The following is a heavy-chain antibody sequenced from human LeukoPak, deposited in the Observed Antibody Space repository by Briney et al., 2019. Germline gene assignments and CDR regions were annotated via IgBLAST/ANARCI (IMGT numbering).Heavy chain of an antibody. CDR3: AKDLGRIQTYGMDV. CDR1: GFTFSSYA. CDR2: ISGSGGSK. Sequence: GGSLRLSGAASGFTFSSYAMSWVRKAPGKGLKWVSGISGSGGSKYFADSVKGRFTISRDNSKNTLYLQMNSLRAEDTAVYYCAKDLGRIQTYGMDVWGQGTTVTVSS. J-gene: IGHJ6*02. V-gene: IGHV3-23*01.